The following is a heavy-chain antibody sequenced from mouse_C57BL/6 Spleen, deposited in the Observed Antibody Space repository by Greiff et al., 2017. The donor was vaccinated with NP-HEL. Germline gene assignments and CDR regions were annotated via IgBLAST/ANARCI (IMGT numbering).Heavy chain of an antibody. V-gene: IGHV1-54*01. CDR2: INPGSGGT. CDR3: AKWNDYYGSSSYAMDY. Sequence: QVQLQQSGAELVRPGTSVKVSCKASGYAFTNYLIEWVKQRPGQGLEWIGVINPGSGGTNYNEKFKGKATLTADKSSSTAYMQLSSQTSKDSAVYFCAKWNDYYGSSSYAMDYWGQGTSVTVSS. J-gene: IGHJ4*01. CDR1: GYAFTNYL. D-gene: IGHD1-1*01.